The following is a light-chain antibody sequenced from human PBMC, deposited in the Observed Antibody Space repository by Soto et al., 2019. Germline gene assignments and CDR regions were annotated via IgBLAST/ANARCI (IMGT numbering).Light chain of an antibody. J-gene: IGLJ1*01. Sequence: QSALTQPPSASGSPGQSVTISCSGTSSDTGDYNYVSWYQQHPGKAPKLMIYEVSKRPSGVPDRFSGSKSGNTASLTVSGLQAEDEADYYCRSYAGSDNYVFGTGTKLTVL. CDR3: RSYAGSDNYV. CDR2: EVS. CDR1: SSDTGDYNY. V-gene: IGLV2-8*01.